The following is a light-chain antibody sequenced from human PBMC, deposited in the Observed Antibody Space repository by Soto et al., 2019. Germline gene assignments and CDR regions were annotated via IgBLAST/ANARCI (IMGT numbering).Light chain of an antibody. CDR2: SHS. CDR1: TSNIGANT. J-gene: IGLJ1*01. Sequence: QPVLTQPPSASGTPGQRVTFSCSGSTSNIGANTVNWYQHLPGAAPRLLIYSHSQRPSGVPDRFSGSKSGTSASLAISGLQSDDEADYYCAAWDDSLNGYVFGTGTKVTVL. V-gene: IGLV1-44*01. CDR3: AAWDDSLNGYV.